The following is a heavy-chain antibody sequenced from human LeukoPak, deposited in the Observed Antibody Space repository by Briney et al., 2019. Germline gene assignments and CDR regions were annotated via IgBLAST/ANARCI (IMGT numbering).Heavy chain of an antibody. CDR1: GYTFTSYY. D-gene: IGHD3-10*01. CDR2: INPNSGGT. Sequence: ASVRVSCKASGYTFTSYYMHWVRQAPGQGLEWMGWINPNSGGTNYAQKFQGRVTMTRDTSISTAYMELSRLRSDDTAVYYCARDPNYGSGSYYLDNWFDPWGQGTLVTVSS. V-gene: IGHV1-2*02. J-gene: IGHJ5*02. CDR3: ARDPNYGSGSYYLDNWFDP.